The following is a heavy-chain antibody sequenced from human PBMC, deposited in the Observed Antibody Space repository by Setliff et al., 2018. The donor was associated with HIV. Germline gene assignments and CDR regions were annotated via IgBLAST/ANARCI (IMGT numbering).Heavy chain of an antibody. CDR3: AKLDYYDYSGSWARKVAIDF. CDR2: IQSGGII. Sequence: GGSLRLSFAASGLTLSNSAMTWVRQKPWRGLEWVSLIQSGGIIYYADSVKGRFTISRDNSNNTLSLQMSSLRAEDTALYYCAKLDYYDYSGSWARKVAIDFWGRGTMITVSS. V-gene: IGHV3-23*01. D-gene: IGHD3-22*01. CDR1: GLTLSNSA. J-gene: IGHJ3*01.